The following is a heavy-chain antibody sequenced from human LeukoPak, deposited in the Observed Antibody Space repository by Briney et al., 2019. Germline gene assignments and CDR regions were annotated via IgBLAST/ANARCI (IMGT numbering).Heavy chain of an antibody. V-gene: IGHV3-7*01. CDR2: INPDGSEK. CDR3: ARERMYSGSGSTYPYYDY. Sequence: GGSLRLSCAASGFTFSSYWMSWVRQSPGKGLEWVANINPDGSEKYFMDSVKGRFTISRDNAKNALYLEMNSLRAEDAAEYFCARERMYSGSGSTYPYYDYWGQGTLVTVSS. J-gene: IGHJ4*02. CDR1: GFTFSSYW. D-gene: IGHD3-10*01.